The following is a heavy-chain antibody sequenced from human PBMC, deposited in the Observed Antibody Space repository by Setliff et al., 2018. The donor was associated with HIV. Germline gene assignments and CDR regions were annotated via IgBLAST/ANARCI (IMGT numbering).Heavy chain of an antibody. CDR3: ARDALYDSRDYYLDY. CDR1: GFTFSSYT. J-gene: IGHJ4*02. D-gene: IGHD3-22*01. Sequence: PGGSLRLSCAASGFTFSSYTINWVRQAPGKGLEWVSYIGSSGSPIYYADSVKGRFTISRDNAKNSLFLQMNSLRAEDTAVYYCARDALYDSRDYYLDYWGQGTLVTVSS. CDR2: IGSSGSPI. V-gene: IGHV3-48*04.